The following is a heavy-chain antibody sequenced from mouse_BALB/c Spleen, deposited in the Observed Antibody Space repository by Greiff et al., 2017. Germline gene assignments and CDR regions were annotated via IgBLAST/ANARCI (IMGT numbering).Heavy chain of an antibody. V-gene: IGHV1-82*01. CDR3: ARRGFDYDWYFDV. CDR2: IYPGDGDT. Sequence: VQLQQSGPELVKPGASVKISCKASGYAFSSSWMNWVKQRPGQGLEWIGRIYPGDGDTNYNGKFKGKATLTADKSSSTAYMQLSSLTSVDSAVYFCARRGFDYDWYFDVWGAGTTVTVSS. D-gene: IGHD2-4*01. J-gene: IGHJ1*01. CDR1: GYAFSSSW.